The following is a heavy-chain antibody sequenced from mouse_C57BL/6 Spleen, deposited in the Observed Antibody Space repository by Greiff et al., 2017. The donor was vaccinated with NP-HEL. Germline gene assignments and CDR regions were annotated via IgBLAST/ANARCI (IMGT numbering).Heavy chain of an antibody. CDR2: IWSGGST. CDR1: GFSLTSYG. D-gene: IGHD2-4*01. Sequence: QVQLKESGPGLVQPSQSLSITCTVSGFSLTSYGVHWVRQSPGKGLEWLGVIWSGGSTDYNAAFISRLSISKDNSKSQVFFKMNSLQADDTAIYYCARKEDYYDYDWYAMDYWGQGTSVTVSS. CDR3: ARKEDYYDYDWYAMDY. J-gene: IGHJ4*01. V-gene: IGHV2-2*01.